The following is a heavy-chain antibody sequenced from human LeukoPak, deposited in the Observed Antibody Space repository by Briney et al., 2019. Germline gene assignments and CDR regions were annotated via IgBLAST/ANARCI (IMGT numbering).Heavy chain of an antibody. Sequence: GGSLRLSCAASGFTFSAYAMAWVRQAPGKGLECVSHITTGGSSTFHADSVKGRFTISRDNAKNSLYLQMNSLRGEDTAVHYCARVRYDSGWYDYWGQGALVIVSS. CDR2: ITTGGSST. CDR3: ARVRYDSGWYDY. D-gene: IGHD6-19*01. CDR1: GFTFSAYA. V-gene: IGHV3-48*04. J-gene: IGHJ4*02.